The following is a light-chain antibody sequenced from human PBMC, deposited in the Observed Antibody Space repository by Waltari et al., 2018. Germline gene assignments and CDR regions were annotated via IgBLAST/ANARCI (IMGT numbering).Light chain of an antibody. V-gene: IGLV2-14*03. CDR2: DVT. J-gene: IGLJ1*01. CDR1: RSDVGGYDF. Sequence: HSALTQPASVSGSPGQSITISCTVTRSDVGGYDFVSWYRQHQEKATNLIIFDVTERPSGISARFSGSNSGNTASLTISGPQADDEADYYCASYTSSSNYVFGSGTTVTV. CDR3: ASYTSSSNYV.